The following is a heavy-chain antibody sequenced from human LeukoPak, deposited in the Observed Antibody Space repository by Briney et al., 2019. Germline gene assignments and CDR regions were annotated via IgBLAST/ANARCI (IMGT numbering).Heavy chain of an antibody. V-gene: IGHV1-2*02. D-gene: IGHD5-12*01. J-gene: IGHJ5*02. CDR1: GYTFTGYY. Sequence: APVKVSCKASGYTFTGYYMHWVRQAPGQGLEWMGWVNPNSGGTNYAQKFQGRVTMTRDTSISTAYMELSRLRSDDTAVYYCARDAGFSGYDLWGQGTLVTVSS. CDR2: VNPNSGGT. CDR3: ARDAGFSGYDL.